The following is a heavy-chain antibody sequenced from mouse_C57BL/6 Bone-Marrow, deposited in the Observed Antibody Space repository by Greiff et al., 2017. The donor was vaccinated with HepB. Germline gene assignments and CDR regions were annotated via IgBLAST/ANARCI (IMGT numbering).Heavy chain of an antibody. D-gene: IGHD2-1*01. J-gene: IGHJ3*01. CDR3: ARSYLLWYPWFAY. CDR1: GYTFTSYW. Sequence: QVQLQQPGAELVKPGASVKMSCKASGYTFTSYWITWVKQRPGQGLEWIGDIYPGSGSTNYNEKFKSKATLTVDTSSSTAYMQLSSLTSEDSAVYYCARSYLLWYPWFAYWGQGTLVTVSA. CDR2: IYPGSGST. V-gene: IGHV1-55*01.